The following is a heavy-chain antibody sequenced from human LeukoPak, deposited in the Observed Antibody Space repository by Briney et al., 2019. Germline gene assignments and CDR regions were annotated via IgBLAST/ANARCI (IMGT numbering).Heavy chain of an antibody. CDR3: ARGLDDYDYYFDY. Sequence: SETLSLTCTVSGGSISSYYWSRIRQPPGKGLEWIGYIYYSGSTNYNPSLKSRVTISVDTSKNQFSLKLSSVTAADTAVYYCARGLDDYDYYFDYWGQGTLVTVSS. D-gene: IGHD5-24*01. CDR1: GGSISSYY. CDR2: IYYSGST. V-gene: IGHV4-59*01. J-gene: IGHJ4*02.